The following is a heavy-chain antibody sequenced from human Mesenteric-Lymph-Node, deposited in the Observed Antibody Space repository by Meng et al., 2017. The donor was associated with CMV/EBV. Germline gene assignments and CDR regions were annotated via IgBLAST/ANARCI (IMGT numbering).Heavy chain of an antibody. J-gene: IGHJ4*02. CDR3: ARVYL. V-gene: IGHV3-74*01. CDR1: GFTFSGHW. Sequence: GESLKISCAASGFTFSGHWMHWVRQAPGKGLVWVSRIKSDGSTTSYADSVKGRFTISRDNAKNTLYLQMNSLRAEDTAVYYCARVYLGGQGTLVTVSS. D-gene: IGHD2-8*01. CDR2: IKSDGSTT.